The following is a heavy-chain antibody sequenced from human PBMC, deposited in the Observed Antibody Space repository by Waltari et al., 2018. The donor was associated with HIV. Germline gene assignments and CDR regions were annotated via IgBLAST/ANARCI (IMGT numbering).Heavy chain of an antibody. Sequence: QVQLVQSGAEVKKPGSSVKVSCKASGGTFSSYAISWVRQAPGQGLEWMGRIIPIRGIANYAQKFQGRVTITADKSTSTAYMELSSLRSEDTAVYYCARGPVVPAAIVNAFDIWGQGTMVTVSS. D-gene: IGHD2-2*01. CDR3: ARGPVVPAAIVNAFDI. V-gene: IGHV1-69*04. CDR2: IIPIRGIA. J-gene: IGHJ3*02. CDR1: GGTFSSYA.